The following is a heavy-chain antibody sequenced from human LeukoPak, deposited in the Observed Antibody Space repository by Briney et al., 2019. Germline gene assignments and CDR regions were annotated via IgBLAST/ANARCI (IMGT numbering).Heavy chain of an antibody. CDR3: ARDMTSYDSSGYFLTHYYGMDV. J-gene: IGHJ6*02. V-gene: IGHV3-11*01. CDR1: GFTFSDYY. CDR2: ISSSGSTI. D-gene: IGHD3-22*01. Sequence: GGSLRLSCAASGFTFSDYYMSWIRQAPGKGLEWVSYISSSGSTIYYADSVKGRFTISRDNAKNSLYLQMNSLRAEDTAVYYCARDMTSYDSSGYFLTHYYGMDVWGQGTTVTVSS.